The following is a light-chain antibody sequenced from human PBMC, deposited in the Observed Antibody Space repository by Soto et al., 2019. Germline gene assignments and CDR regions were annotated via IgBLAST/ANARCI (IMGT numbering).Light chain of an antibody. CDR2: EVT. Sequence: QSVLTQPASVSGSPGQSITISCTGTSSDVGGYNYVSWYQQNPGKAPKLLIYEVTHRPSGVSDRFSGSKSGNTASLTISGLQAEDEADYYCSSYTSSTTLYVFGSGTKVTVL. CDR3: SSYTSSTTLYV. CDR1: SSDVGGYNY. J-gene: IGLJ1*01. V-gene: IGLV2-14*01.